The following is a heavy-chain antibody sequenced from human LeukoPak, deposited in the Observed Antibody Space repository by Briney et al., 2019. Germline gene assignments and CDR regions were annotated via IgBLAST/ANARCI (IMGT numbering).Heavy chain of an antibody. CDR1: GGCISSYY. CDR2: ISYSGST. V-gene: IGHV4-59*01. D-gene: IGHD5-18*01. CDR3: ATTGYRGFDI. Sequence: SETLSLTCTVSGGCISSYYWSWIRQPPGKGLEWIGYISYSGSTNYNPSLKSRVTISVETSKNQFSLKLSSVTAADTAVYYCATTGYRGFDIWGQGTMVTVSS. J-gene: IGHJ3*02.